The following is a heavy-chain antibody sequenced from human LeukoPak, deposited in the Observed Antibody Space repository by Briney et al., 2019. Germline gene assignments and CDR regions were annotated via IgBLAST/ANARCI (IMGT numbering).Heavy chain of an antibody. CDR2: INPNSGAA. V-gene: IGHV1-2*02. J-gene: IGHJ3*02. CDR3: ARGKSPAAFDI. CDR1: GYTFTGNY. Sequence: ASVKVSFKASGYTFTGNYMHWVRQAPGQGLEWMGWINPNSGAANYARRFQGRVTMTRETSISTAYMVLSSLRSDDTAVYYCARGKSPAAFDIWGQGTMVTVSS.